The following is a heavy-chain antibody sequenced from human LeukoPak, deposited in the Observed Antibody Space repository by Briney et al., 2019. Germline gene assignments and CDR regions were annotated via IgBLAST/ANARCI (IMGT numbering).Heavy chain of an antibody. CDR3: ARVSCSSTSCYMDYYYYMDV. Sequence: PSETLSLTCTVSGGSISSYYWSWIRQPAGKGLEWIGYIYYSGSTNYNPSLKRRVTISVDTSKNQFSLQLSSVTAADTAEYYCARVSCSSTSCYMDYYYYMDVWGKGTTVTVSS. D-gene: IGHD2-2*02. J-gene: IGHJ6*03. CDR1: GGSISSYY. CDR2: IYYSGST. V-gene: IGHV4-59*01.